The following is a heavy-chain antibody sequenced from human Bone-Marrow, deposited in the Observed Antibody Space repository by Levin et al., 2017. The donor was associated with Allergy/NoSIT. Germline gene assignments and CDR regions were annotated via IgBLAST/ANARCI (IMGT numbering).Heavy chain of an antibody. Sequence: GGSLRLSCAASGFTFSSYWMHWVRQAPGKGLVWVSRINSDGSSTSYADSVKGRFTISRDNAKNTLYLQMNSLRAEDTAVYYCASPLHYYGSGSYYNFNYWGQGTLVTVSS. D-gene: IGHD3-10*01. CDR3: ASPLHYYGSGSYYNFNY. CDR1: GFTFSSYW. CDR2: INSDGSST. V-gene: IGHV3-74*01. J-gene: IGHJ4*02.